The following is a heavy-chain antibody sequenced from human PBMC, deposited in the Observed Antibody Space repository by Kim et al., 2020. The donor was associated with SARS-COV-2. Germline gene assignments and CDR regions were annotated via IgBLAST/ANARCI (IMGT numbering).Heavy chain of an antibody. CDR3: ARNYGDLDY. Sequence: GVTIYAPRFQGRVTMTRDTSISTVYMELSGLTSDDTSVYYCARNYGDLDYWGQGTLVTVSS. J-gene: IGHJ4*02. D-gene: IGHD4-17*01. CDR2: GVT. V-gene: IGHV1-2*02.